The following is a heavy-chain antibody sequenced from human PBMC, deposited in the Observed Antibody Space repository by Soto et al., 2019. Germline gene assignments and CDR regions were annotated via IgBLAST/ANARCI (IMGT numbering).Heavy chain of an antibody. D-gene: IGHD3-10*01. CDR2: ISYDGSNK. J-gene: IGHJ4*02. V-gene: IGHV3-30*04. Sequence: QVQLVESGGGVVQPGRSLRLSCAASGLSFSSYAMHWVRQAPGKGLEWVAVISYDGSNKYYADSVKGRFTISRDNSKNTLYLQMNSLRVEDTAVYYCARDLVASGSAPTDYWGQGTLVTVSS. CDR1: GLSFSSYA. CDR3: ARDLVASGSAPTDY.